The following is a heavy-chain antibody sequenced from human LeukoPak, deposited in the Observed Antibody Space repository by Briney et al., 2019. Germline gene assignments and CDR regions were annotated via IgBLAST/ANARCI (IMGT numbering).Heavy chain of an antibody. Sequence: GGSLRLSCAASGFTFSSYAMHWVRQAPGKGLEWVAVISYDGSNKYYADSVKGRFTISRDNSKNTLYLQMNSLRAEDTAVYYCARVDFWSGSPSDYWGQGTLVTVSS. V-gene: IGHV3-30-3*01. CDR3: ARVDFWSGSPSDY. CDR2: ISYDGSNK. CDR1: GFTFSSYA. D-gene: IGHD3-3*01. J-gene: IGHJ4*02.